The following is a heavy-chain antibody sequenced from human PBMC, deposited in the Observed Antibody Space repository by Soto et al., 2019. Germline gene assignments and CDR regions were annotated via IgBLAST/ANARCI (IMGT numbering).Heavy chain of an antibody. CDR3: ATALLWFGESRGYYYYGMDV. V-gene: IGHV1-18*01. CDR2: ISAYNGNT. J-gene: IGHJ6*02. CDR1: GYTFTSYG. Sequence: QVQLVQSGAEVKKPGASVKVSCKASGYTFTSYGISWVRQAPGQGLEWMGWISAYNGNTNYAQKLQGRVTMTTDTSTSTAYMELRSLRSDDTAVYYCATALLWFGESRGYYYYGMDVWGQGTTVTVSS. D-gene: IGHD3-10*01.